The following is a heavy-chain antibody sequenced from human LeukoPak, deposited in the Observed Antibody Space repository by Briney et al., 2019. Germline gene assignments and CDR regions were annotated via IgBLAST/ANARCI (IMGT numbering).Heavy chain of an antibody. Sequence: RVASVKVSCTASGGTFSSYAISWVRQAPGQGLEWMGGIIPIFGTANYAQKFQGRVTITADESTSTAYMELSSLRSEDTAVYYCARDPGYCSSTSCYWKDYYYYGMDVWGQGTTVTVSS. CDR3: ARDPGYCSSTSCYWKDYYYYGMDV. D-gene: IGHD2-2*01. J-gene: IGHJ6*02. V-gene: IGHV1-69*13. CDR2: IIPIFGTA. CDR1: GGTFSSYA.